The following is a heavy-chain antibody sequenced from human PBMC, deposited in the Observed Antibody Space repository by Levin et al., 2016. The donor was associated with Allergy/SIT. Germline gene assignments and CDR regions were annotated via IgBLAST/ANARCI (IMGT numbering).Heavy chain of an antibody. D-gene: IGHD5-18*01. CDR3: VRARGQWIQFVSEYFQH. J-gene: IGHJ1*01. Sequence: ASVKVSCKASGYTFTSYYMHWVRQAPGQGLEWMGIINPSGAGTSYAQKFQGRVTMTTDTSTSTAYMELRSLRSDDTAVYYCVRARGQWIQFVSEYFQHWGQGTLVTVSS. CDR2: INPSGAGT. CDR1: GYTFTSYY. V-gene: IGHV1-46*01.